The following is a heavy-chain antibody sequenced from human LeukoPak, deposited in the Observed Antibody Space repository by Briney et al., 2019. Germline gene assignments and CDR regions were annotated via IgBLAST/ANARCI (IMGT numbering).Heavy chain of an antibody. CDR1: GFTFSSYN. Sequence: GGSLRLSCVTSGFTFSSYNMNWVRQAPGKGLEWVSYISTTRSTIYYADSVKGRFTISRDNAKNSLYLQMNSLRAEDTAVYYCARSGSGYLDYWGQGTLVTVSS. D-gene: IGHD6-19*01. J-gene: IGHJ4*02. CDR3: ARSGSGYLDY. CDR2: ISTTRSTI. V-gene: IGHV3-48*01.